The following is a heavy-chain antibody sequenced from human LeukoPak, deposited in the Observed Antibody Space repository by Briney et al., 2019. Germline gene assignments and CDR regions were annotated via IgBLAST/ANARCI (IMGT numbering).Heavy chain of an antibody. CDR2: IYHSGST. J-gene: IGHJ4*02. V-gene: IGHV4-38-2*01. CDR1: GYSISSGYY. CDR3: ARYVGTYYYDSSGPIEY. D-gene: IGHD3-22*01. Sequence: PSETLSLTCAVSGYSISSGYYWGWIRQPPGKGVEWIGSIYHSGSTYYNPSLKSRVTISVDTSKNQFSLKLSSVTAADTAVYYCARYVGTYYYDSSGPIEYWGQGTLVTVSS.